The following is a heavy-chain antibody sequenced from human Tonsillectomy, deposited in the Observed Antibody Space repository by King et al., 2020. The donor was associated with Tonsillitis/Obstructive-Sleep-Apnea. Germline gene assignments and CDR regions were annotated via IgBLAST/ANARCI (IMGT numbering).Heavy chain of an antibody. J-gene: IGHJ4*02. D-gene: IGHD3-10*01. CDR3: ASGTSTYYYSFDY. CDR1: GGSISNYY. V-gene: IGHV4-59*08. Sequence: VQLQESGPGLVKPSETLSLTCTVSGGSISNYYWSWIRQPPGKGLEWIGYIYSSGSTNYNPSLKSRVTISVDTSKNQFSLQLSSVTAADTAVYYCASGTSTYYYSFDYWGQGTLVTVSS. CDR2: IYSSGST.